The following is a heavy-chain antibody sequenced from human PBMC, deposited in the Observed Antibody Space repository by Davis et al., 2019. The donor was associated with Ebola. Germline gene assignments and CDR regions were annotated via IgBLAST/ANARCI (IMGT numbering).Heavy chain of an antibody. D-gene: IGHD3-10*01. CDR3: ARRGYNAALWGMDV. V-gene: IGHV5-51*01. J-gene: IGHJ6*04. CDR1: GYSFTTHW. CDR2: IYPGDSDT. Sequence: GESLKISCKASGYSFTTHWIGWVRQMPGKGLEWMGIIYPGDSDTRYRPSFQDQVTISADKSINTAYLQWSNLKDSDTAIYYWARRGYNAALWGMDVWGKGTTVTVSS.